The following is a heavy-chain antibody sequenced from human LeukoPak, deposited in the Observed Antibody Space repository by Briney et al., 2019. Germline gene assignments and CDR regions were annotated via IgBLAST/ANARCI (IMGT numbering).Heavy chain of an antibody. CDR2: ISWDGGST. CDR3: AKGMVRGVMGAPLHY. V-gene: IGHV3-43D*03. Sequence: GGFLRLSCAASGFTFDDYAMHWVCQAPGKGLEWVSLISWDGGSTYYADSVKGRFTISRDNSKNSLYLQMNSLRAEDTALYYCAKGMVRGVMGAPLHYWGQGTLVTVSS. D-gene: IGHD3-10*01. J-gene: IGHJ4*02. CDR1: GFTFDDYA.